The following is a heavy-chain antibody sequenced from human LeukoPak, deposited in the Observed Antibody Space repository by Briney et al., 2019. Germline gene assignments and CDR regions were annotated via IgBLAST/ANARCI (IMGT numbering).Heavy chain of an antibody. V-gene: IGHV5-51*01. CDR2: IYPGTSET. Sequence: GESLKISCKGSGYTFTNYWIGWVRQMSRKGLEWMGIIYPGTSETRYSPSFQGQVTISADKSITTAYLQWSSLKASDTAIYYCARHRGAQVPPGTDWFDPWGQGTLVTVSS. CDR1: GYTFTNYW. D-gene: IGHD3-10*01. J-gene: IGHJ5*02. CDR3: ARHRGAQVPPGTDWFDP.